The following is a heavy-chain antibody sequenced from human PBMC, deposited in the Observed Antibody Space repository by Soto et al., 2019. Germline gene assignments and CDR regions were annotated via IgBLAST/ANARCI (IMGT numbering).Heavy chain of an antibody. CDR1: GFTFSGAA. V-gene: IGHV3-73*01. Sequence: EVQLVESGGDLVQPGGSLKLSCAGSGFTFSGAAMHWVRQAPGKGLEWVGRIRSRTNSFATAYAASLKGRFTISRDDSKNTTYLQMNSLKAGDTAVYYCTRRKNDDIRFYYYYGLDVWGQGTAVTVSS. D-gene: IGHD3-9*01. CDR2: IRSRTNSFAT. CDR3: TRRKNDDIRFYYYYGLDV. J-gene: IGHJ6*02.